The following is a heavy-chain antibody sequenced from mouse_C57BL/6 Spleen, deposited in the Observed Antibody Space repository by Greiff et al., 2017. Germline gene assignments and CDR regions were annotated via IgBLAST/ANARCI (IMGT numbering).Heavy chain of an antibody. V-gene: IGHV5-9-1*02. J-gene: IGHJ4*01. D-gene: IGHD2-4*01. CDR1: GFTFSSYA. Sequence: EVQVVESGEGLVKPGGSLKLSCAASGFTFSSYAMSWVRQTPEKRLEWVAYLSSGGDYIYYADTVKGRFTISRDNARNTLYLQMSSLKSEDTAMYYCTRDDYDLYAMDYWGQGTSVTVSS. CDR2: LSSGGDYI. CDR3: TRDDYDLYAMDY.